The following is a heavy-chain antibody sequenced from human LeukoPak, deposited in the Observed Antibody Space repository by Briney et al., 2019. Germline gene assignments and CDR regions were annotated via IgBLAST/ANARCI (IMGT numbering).Heavy chain of an antibody. CDR1: GFTFSSYG. CDR3: AKGVRFSAFDI. V-gene: IGHV3-30*02. Sequence: GGSLRLSCAASGFTFSSYGMRWVRQAPGKGLEWVAFIRHDGSNKYYADSVKGRFTISRDNSKNTLYLQMNSLRAEDTAGYYCAKGVRFSAFDIWGQGTMVTVSS. CDR2: IRHDGSNK. J-gene: IGHJ3*02. D-gene: IGHD3-10*01.